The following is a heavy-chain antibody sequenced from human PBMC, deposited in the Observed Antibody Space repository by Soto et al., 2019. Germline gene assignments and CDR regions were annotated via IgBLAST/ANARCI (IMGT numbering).Heavy chain of an antibody. V-gene: IGHV3-74*01. CDR3: ARLAVTTVTTEYYFDY. D-gene: IGHD4-17*01. J-gene: IGHJ4*02. Sequence: EVQLVESGGGLVQPGGSLRLSCAASGFTFSSYWMHWFRQAPGKGLVWVSRINSDGSSTSYADSVKGRFTISRDNAKNTLYLQMNSLRAEDTAVYYCARLAVTTVTTEYYFDYWGQGTLVTVSS. CDR2: INSDGSST. CDR1: GFTFSSYW.